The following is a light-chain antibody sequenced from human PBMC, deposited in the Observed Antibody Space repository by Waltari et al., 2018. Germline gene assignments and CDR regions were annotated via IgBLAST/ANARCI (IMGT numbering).Light chain of an antibody. CDR2: SNT. Sequence: QSVLTQPPSVTGAPGQRVTISCAGSISNIGADYDVHLYQQVPGTAPKLLIYSNTDRPSVVPDRCSGSKSGISASLAITGLQAEDEADYFCQSYDSRLGGSVVCGGGTKLTVL. V-gene: IGLV1-40*01. CDR3: QSYDSRLGGSVV. CDR1: ISNIGADYD. J-gene: IGLJ2*01.